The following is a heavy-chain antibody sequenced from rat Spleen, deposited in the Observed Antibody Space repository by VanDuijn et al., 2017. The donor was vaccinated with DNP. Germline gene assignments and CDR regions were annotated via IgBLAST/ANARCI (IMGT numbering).Heavy chain of an antibody. CDR2: ITSEGNT. J-gene: IGHJ2*01. D-gene: IGHD5-1*01. V-gene: IGHV3-3*01. Sequence: EVLLQESGPGLVKPSQSLSLTCSVTGFSITNNCKWSWIRKFPGNKLEWMGYITSEGNTDYNPSPKSRVSITRDTSKNQFFLQIDSVTTEDTATYYCAIQLGVFDYWGQGVMVTVSS. CDR1: GFSITNNCK. CDR3: AIQLGVFDY.